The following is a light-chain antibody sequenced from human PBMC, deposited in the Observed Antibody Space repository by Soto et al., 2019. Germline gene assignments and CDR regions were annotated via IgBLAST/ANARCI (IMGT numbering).Light chain of an antibody. CDR2: GAS. J-gene: IGKJ1*01. V-gene: IGKV3-20*01. Sequence: EIVLTQSPGTLSLSPGERATLSCRASQSVNSYSLAWYQRKPGQPPRLLVWGASNRATDIPYRFSGSGSGTHFTLTITNLEPEAFAVYYCQQYGSSPPPFGQGTRVEVK. CDR1: QSVNSYS. CDR3: QQYGSSPPP.